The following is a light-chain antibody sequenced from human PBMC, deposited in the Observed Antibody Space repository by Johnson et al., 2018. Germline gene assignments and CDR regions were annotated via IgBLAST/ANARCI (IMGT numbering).Light chain of an antibody. V-gene: IGLV1-51*02. CDR1: SSNIGNNY. J-gene: IGLJ1*01. Sequence: QSVLTQPPSVSAAPGQKVTISCSGSSSNIGNNYVSWYQQLPGTAPKLLIYENNKRPSGIPDRFSGSQYGTSATMGITGLQTGDEADYYCGTWDSSLSAGNVFGTGTKVTVL. CDR3: GTWDSSLSAGNV. CDR2: ENN.